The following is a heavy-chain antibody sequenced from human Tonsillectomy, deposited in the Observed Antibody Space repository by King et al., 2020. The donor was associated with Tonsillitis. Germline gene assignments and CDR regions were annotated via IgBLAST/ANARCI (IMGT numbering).Heavy chain of an antibody. Sequence: VQLVESGGGVVQPGRSLRLSCAASGFTFSTYAMHWVRQAPGKGLEWGAVISYDGSNKYYADSVKGRFTISRDNSKNKLYLQMNSLRVEDTAVYYCARDGRELTGDYYFDYWGQGTLVTVSS. CDR2: ISYDGSNK. J-gene: IGHJ4*02. CDR3: ARDGRELTGDYYFDY. CDR1: GFTFSTYA. V-gene: IGHV3-30-3*01. D-gene: IGHD7-27*01.